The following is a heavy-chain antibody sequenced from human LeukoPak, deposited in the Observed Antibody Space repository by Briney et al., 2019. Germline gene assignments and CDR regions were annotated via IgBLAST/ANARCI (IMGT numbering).Heavy chain of an antibody. CDR1: GFTFTTYW. D-gene: IGHD5-18*01. J-gene: IGHJ4*02. CDR3: ARVFTALDY. Sequence: GGSQRLSCATSGFTFTTYWMNWVRQAPGKGLEWVANIKQDGSEKYYVDSVKGRFTISRDNAKNSLYLQMNSLRVEDTAVYYCARVFTALDYWGQGTLVTVSS. V-gene: IGHV3-7*01. CDR2: IKQDGSEK.